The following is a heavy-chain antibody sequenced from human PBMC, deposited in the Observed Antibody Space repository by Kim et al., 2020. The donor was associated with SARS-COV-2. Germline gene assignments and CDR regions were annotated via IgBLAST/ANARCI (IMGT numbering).Heavy chain of an antibody. CDR2: ISSSSSYI. CDR3: ARDHGDYRDYYGMDV. CDR1: GFTFSSYS. D-gene: IGHD4-17*01. Sequence: GGSLRLSCAASGFTFSSYSMNWVRQAPGKGLEWVSSISSSSSYIYYADSVKGRFTISRDNAKNSLYLQMNSLRAEDTAVYYCARDHGDYRDYYGMDVLGQGTTVTVSS. J-gene: IGHJ6*02. V-gene: IGHV3-21*01.